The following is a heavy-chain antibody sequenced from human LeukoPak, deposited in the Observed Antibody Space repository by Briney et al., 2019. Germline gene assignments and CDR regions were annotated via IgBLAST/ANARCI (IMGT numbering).Heavy chain of an antibody. Sequence: ASVKVSCKASGYTFTSYDINWVRQATGQGLEWMGWMNPNSGNTGYAQKFQGRVTITRNTSISTAYMELSSLRSEDTAVYYCARGGSYYDFWSGYFGPHYYYYYMDVWGKGTTVTVSS. V-gene: IGHV1-8*01. CDR3: ARGGSYYDFWSGYFGPHYYYYYMDV. D-gene: IGHD3-3*01. CDR2: MNPNSGNT. CDR1: GYTFTSYD. J-gene: IGHJ6*03.